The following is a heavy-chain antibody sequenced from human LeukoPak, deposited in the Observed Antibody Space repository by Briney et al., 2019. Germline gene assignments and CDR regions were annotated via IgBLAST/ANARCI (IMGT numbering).Heavy chain of an antibody. J-gene: IGHJ4*02. CDR2: IQPKSGDT. D-gene: IGHD3-10*01. CDR1: GYTFNDHD. CDR3: ASHYCPGPV. Sequence: ASVKVSCKASGYTFNDHDIHWVRQAPGQGLEWMGRIQPKSGDTDYAQKFRGRATITSDTSITTGYMELTRLISDDTAVYYCASHYCPGPVWGQGTLVTVS. V-gene: IGHV1-2*06.